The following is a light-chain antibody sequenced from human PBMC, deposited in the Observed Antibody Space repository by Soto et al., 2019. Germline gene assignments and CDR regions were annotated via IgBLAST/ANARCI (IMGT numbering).Light chain of an antibody. J-gene: IGKJ1*01. Sequence: DIQMTQSPSTLSASIGDRFTITWRASQSISSWLAWYQQKPGKAPKLLIYKASSLESGVPSRFSGSGSGTEFTLTISSLQPDDFATYYCQHYNSYSEAFGQGTKVDTK. CDR2: KAS. CDR1: QSISSW. CDR3: QHYNSYSEA. V-gene: IGKV1-5*03.